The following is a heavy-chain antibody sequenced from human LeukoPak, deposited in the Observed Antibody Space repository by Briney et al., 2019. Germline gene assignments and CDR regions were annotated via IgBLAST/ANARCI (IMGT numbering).Heavy chain of an antibody. Sequence: WETLSLTCAVYGGSFSGYYWSWIRQPAGKGLEWIGEINHSGSTNYNPSLKSRVTISVDTSKNQFSLKLSSVTAADTAVYYCAREGYPRSYFDYWGQGTLVTVSS. CDR2: INHSGST. CDR1: GGSFSGYY. J-gene: IGHJ4*02. CDR3: AREGYPRSYFDY. V-gene: IGHV4-34*01. D-gene: IGHD5-18*01.